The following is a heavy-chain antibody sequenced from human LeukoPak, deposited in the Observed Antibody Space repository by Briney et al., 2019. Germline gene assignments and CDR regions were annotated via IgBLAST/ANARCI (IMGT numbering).Heavy chain of an antibody. V-gene: IGHV1-18*01. CDR1: GYTFTSYG. CDR2: ISAYNGNT. J-gene: IGHJ4*02. CDR3: AREVPYCSSTSCHEEGY. Sequence: SVKVSCKASGYTFTSYGISWVRQAPGQGLEWMGWISAYNGNTNYAQKLQGRVTMTTDTSTSTAYMELRSLRSDDTAVYYCAREVPYCSSTSCHEEGYWGQGTLVTVSS. D-gene: IGHD2-2*01.